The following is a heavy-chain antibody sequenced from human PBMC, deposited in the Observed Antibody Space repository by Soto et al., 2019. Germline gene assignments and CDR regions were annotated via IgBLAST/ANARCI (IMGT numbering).Heavy chain of an antibody. Sequence: SETLSLTCAVSGGTVASSHWWSWVRQSPGRGLEWIGNVYHTGDTNFNPSLQSRVTFSVDKSNNQFSLRLTSVTAADTAVYFCAREIVTAGGNNYFDPWGPGTLVTVSS. CDR3: AREIVTAGGNNYFDP. CDR2: VYHTGDT. J-gene: IGHJ5*02. D-gene: IGHD2-21*02. CDR1: GGTVASSHW. V-gene: IGHV4-4*02.